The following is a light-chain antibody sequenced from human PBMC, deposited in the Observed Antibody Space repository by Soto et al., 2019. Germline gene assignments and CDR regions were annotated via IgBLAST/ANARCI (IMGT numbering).Light chain of an antibody. CDR3: QQYNNWPPIT. J-gene: IGKJ5*01. CDR2: YAS. Sequence: EIMMTQSPATLSVSPGERATLSCRASQSVRNNLAWYQQKPGQAPRLLIYYASTRATGIPARFSGSGSGTEFTLTISSLQSEDVALYYYQQYNNWPPITFGQGTRLEIK. CDR1: QSVRNN. V-gene: IGKV3-15*01.